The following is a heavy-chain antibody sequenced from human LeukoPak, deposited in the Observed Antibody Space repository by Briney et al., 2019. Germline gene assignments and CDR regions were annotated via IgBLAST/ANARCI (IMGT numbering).Heavy chain of an antibody. CDR3: ARVATYSSFDY. Sequence: GRSLRLSCAASGFTFSSYSMNWVRQAPGKGLEWVANIKQDGSEKYYVDSVKGRFTISRDNAKNSLNLQMNSLRAEDTAVYYCARVATYSSFDYWGQGTLVTVSS. CDR2: IKQDGSEK. D-gene: IGHD6-13*01. J-gene: IGHJ4*02. V-gene: IGHV3-7*01. CDR1: GFTFSSYS.